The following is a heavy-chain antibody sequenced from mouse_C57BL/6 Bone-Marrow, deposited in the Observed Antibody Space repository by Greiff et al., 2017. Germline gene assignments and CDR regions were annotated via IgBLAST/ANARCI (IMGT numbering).Heavy chain of an antibody. CDR1: GYTFTDYY. CDR3: ARSLTGTIGDAY. J-gene: IGHJ3*01. Sequence: VQLQQSGPVLVKPGASVKMSCKASGYTFTDYYMNWVKQSHGKSLEWIGVINPYNGGTSYNQKFKGKATLTVDKSSSTAYMELNSLTSEDSAVYYCARSLTGTIGDAYWGQGTPVTVSA. D-gene: IGHD4-1*01. V-gene: IGHV1-19*01. CDR2: INPYNGGT.